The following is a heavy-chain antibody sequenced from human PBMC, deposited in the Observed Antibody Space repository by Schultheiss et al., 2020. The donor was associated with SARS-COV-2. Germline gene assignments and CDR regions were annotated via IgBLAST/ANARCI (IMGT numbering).Heavy chain of an antibody. Sequence: GGSLRLSCAASGFTFSSYGMHWVRQAPGKGLEWVAVIWYDGSNKYYADSVKGRFTISRENAKNSLYLQMNSLRAGDTAVYYCAGVPDFRSSSFDYWGQGTLVTVSS. V-gene: IGHV3-33*01. J-gene: IGHJ4*02. CDR3: AGVPDFRSSSFDY. CDR2: IWYDGSNK. D-gene: IGHD6-6*01. CDR1: GFTFSSYG.